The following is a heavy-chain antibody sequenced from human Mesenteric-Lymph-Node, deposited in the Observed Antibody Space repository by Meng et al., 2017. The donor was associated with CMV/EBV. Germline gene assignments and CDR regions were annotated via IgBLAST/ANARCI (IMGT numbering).Heavy chain of an antibody. V-gene: IGHV3-43*01. CDR1: GFTFDDYT. CDR2: ISWEGGST. CDR3: AKEYSTSNFGFFDL. J-gene: IGHJ2*01. D-gene: IGHD3-3*01. Sequence: GESLKISCAAFGFTFDDYTMYWVRQAPGKGLEWVFLISWEGGSTSYADSVKGRFTISRDNSKNSLYLQMNSLRTEDTALYYCAKEYSTSNFGFFDLWGRGTLVTVSS.